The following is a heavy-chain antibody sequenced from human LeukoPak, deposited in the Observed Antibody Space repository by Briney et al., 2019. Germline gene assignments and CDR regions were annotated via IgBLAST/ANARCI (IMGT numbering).Heavy chain of an antibody. V-gene: IGHV3-7*01. J-gene: IGHJ4*02. D-gene: IGHD3-22*01. CDR2: IKQDGSEK. CDR3: ARDYYDSSGYYYLDY. CDR1: GFTFSSYW. Sequence: GGSLRLSCAASGFTFSSYWMSWVRQAPGKGLEWVANIKQDGSEKYYVDSVKGRFTISRDNAKNSLYLQMNSLRAEDTAVYYCARDYYDSSGYYYLDYWGQGTLVTVSS.